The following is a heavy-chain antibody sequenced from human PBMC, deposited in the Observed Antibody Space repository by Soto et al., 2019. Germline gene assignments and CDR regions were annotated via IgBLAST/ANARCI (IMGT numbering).Heavy chain of an antibody. V-gene: IGHV4-59*01. J-gene: IGHJ4*02. D-gene: IGHD2-15*01. CDR1: GGSISSYY. CDR3: ARGGGISDFDY. Sequence: SETLSLTCTVSGGSISSYYWSWIRQPPGKGLEWIGYIYYSGSTNYNPPLKSRVTISVDTSKNQFSLKLSSVTAADTAVYYCARGGGISDFDYWGQGTLVTVS. CDR2: IYYSGST.